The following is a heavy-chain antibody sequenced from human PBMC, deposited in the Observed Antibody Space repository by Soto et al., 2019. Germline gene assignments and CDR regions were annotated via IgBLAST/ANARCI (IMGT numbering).Heavy chain of an antibody. CDR1: GGSISSGGYY. CDR2: IHYSVST. D-gene: IGHD3-10*01. J-gene: IGHJ6*02. CDR3: ARYVGIWVGELSKSANYSYGLDV. Sequence: QVQLQESGTGLVKPSQTLALTCTGSGGSISSGGYYWTWSRQTPEKGLEWIGYIHYSVSTHYNPSLQSRANISADTSKNQVSLDLTFGTGAETAVYYCARYVGIWVGELSKSANYSYGLDVWGPGPTVTVSS. V-gene: IGHV4-31*03.